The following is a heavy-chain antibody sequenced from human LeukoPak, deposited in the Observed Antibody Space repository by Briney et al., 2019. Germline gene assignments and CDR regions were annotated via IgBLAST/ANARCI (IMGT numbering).Heavy chain of an antibody. J-gene: IGHJ4*02. Sequence: GGSLRLSCAASGFTFSSYAMHWVRQAPGKGLEYVSAISSNGGSTYYANSVKGRFTISRDNAKNSLYLQMNSLRAEDTAVYYCARVASSLGYWGQGTLVTVSS. CDR3: ARVASSLGY. D-gene: IGHD3-16*01. CDR1: GFTFSSYA. V-gene: IGHV3-64*01. CDR2: ISSNGGST.